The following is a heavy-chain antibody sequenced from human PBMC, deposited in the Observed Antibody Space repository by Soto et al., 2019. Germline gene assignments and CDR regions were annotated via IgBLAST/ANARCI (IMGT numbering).Heavy chain of an antibody. D-gene: IGHD1-7*01. Sequence: SETLSVTCTVSGGSISSYDWSWIRQPPGKGLEWIGYIYYSGSTNYNPSLKSRVTISVDTSKNQFSLKLSSVTAADTAVYYCARRYGTTFDYWGQGTLVTVSS. J-gene: IGHJ4*02. V-gene: IGHV4-59*01. CDR3: ARRYGTTFDY. CDR1: GGSISSYD. CDR2: IYYSGST.